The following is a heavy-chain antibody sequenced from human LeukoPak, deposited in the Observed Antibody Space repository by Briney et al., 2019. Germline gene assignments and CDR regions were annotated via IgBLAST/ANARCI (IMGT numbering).Heavy chain of an antibody. CDR2: IISSSSYI. D-gene: IGHD2-15*01. J-gene: IGHJ4*02. V-gene: IGHV3-21*01. CDR3: ARDVVVAATPGNRHFDY. CDR1: GFTFSSYS. Sequence: GGSLRLSCAASGFTFSSYSMNWVRQAPGKGLECVSSIISSSSYIYYADSVKGRFTISRDNAKNSLYLQMNSLRAEDTAVYYCARDVVVAATPGNRHFDYWGQGTLVTVSS.